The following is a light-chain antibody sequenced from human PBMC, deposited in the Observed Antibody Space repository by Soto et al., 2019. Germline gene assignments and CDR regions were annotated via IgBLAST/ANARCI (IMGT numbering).Light chain of an antibody. CDR3: SSYAGSNNYV. J-gene: IGLJ1*01. CDR1: SSDVGGYKY. CDR2: AVS. Sequence: SALTQPASVSGSPGQSVTISCTGTSSDVGGYKYVSWYQQYPGKAPKLMIYAVSKRPSGVPDRFSGSKSGNTASLTVSGLQAEDEADYYCSSYAGSNNYVFGTGTKVTVL. V-gene: IGLV2-8*01.